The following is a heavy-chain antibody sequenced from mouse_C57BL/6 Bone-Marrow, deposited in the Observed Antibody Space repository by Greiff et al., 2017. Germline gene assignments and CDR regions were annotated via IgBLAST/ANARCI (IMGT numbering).Heavy chain of an antibody. V-gene: IGHV1-59*01. CDR1: GYTFTSYW. J-gene: IGHJ3*01. CDR2: IDSSGSYT. Sequence: QVQLQQPGAELVRPGTSVKLSCKASGYTFTSYWMHWVKQRPGQGLEWIGVIDSSGSYTNYNQKLKGMATLTVDTSSSTAYMQLSCLTSEDSAVYYCARELGRFAYWGQGTLVTVSA. D-gene: IGHD4-1*01. CDR3: ARELGRFAY.